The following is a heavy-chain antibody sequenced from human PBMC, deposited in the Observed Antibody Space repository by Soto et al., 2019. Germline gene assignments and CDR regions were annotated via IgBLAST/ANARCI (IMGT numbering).Heavy chain of an antibody. V-gene: IGHV1-3*01. CDR1: GYTFTSYA. Sequence: ASVKVSCKASGYTFTSYAMHWVRQAPGQRLEWMGWINAGNGNTKYSQKFQGRVTITRDTSASTAYMELSSLRSGDTAVYYCAREEASAGLPHDYWGQGTLVTVSS. J-gene: IGHJ4*02. CDR3: AREEASAGLPHDY. D-gene: IGHD6-13*01. CDR2: INAGNGNT.